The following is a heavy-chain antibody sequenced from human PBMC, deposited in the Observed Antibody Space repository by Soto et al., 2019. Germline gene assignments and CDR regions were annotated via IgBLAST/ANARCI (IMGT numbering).Heavy chain of an antibody. CDR1: GLTFSSYA. CDR3: AKDLYNWNDVGLDY. V-gene: IGHV3-23*01. J-gene: IGHJ4*02. Sequence: GGSLRLSCEASGLTFSSYAMSWVRQATGKGLEWVSAISGSGGSTYYADSVKGRFTISRDNSKNTLYLQMNSLRAEGTAVYYCAKDLYNWNDVGLDYWGQGTLVTVSS. CDR2: ISGSGGST. D-gene: IGHD1-20*01.